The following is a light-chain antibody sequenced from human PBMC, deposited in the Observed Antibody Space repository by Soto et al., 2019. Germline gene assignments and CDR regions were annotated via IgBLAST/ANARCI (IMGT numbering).Light chain of an antibody. Sequence: EIVLMQSPGTLSLSPGERATLSCRASQSISSAYFAWYQHKPGQAPSLLIYSTSLRATGIPDRFSGSGSGTDFTLSISRLEPEDFAVYYCQQYGTSPMYSFGQGTKLEIK. CDR2: STS. CDR1: QSISSAY. CDR3: QQYGTSPMYS. J-gene: IGKJ2*01. V-gene: IGKV3-20*01.